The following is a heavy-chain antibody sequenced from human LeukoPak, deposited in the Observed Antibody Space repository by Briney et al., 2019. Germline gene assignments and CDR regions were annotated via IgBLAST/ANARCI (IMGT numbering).Heavy chain of an antibody. CDR1: GFTFSDYY. D-gene: IGHD6-6*01. Sequence: GGSLRLSCAASGFTFSDYYMSWIRQAPGKGLEWVSYISSSGSTIYYADSVKGRFTISRDNAKNSLHLQMNSLRAEDTAVYYCARDPYSSSAYYFDYWGQGTLVTVSS. CDR2: ISSSGSTI. CDR3: ARDPYSSSAYYFDY. V-gene: IGHV3-11*04. J-gene: IGHJ4*02.